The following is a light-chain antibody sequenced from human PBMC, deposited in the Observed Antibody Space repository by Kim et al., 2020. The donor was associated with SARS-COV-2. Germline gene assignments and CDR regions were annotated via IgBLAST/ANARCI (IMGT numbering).Light chain of an antibody. CDR1: SLRGYY. CDR3: NSRDSNSNHVV. J-gene: IGLJ3*02. Sequence: LRRTVKITCQGDSLRGYYASWYQQKPGQAAVVVIYAKNNRPLGIPDRFSGSSSGNSASLTITGAQAEDEADYYCNSRDSNSNHVVFGGGTKVTVL. CDR2: AKN. V-gene: IGLV3-19*01.